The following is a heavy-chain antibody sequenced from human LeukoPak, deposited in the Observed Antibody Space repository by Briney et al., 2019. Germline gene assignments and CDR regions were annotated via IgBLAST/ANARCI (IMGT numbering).Heavy chain of an antibody. CDR1: GGSISSGSYY. V-gene: IGHV4-61*02. CDR2: IYTSGST. CDR3: ARGMATILAWFDP. D-gene: IGHD5-24*01. J-gene: IGHJ5*02. Sequence: PSETLSLTCTVSGGSISSGSYYWSWIRQPAGKGLEWIGRIYTSGSTNYNPSLKSRVTISVDTSKNQFSLKLSSVTAADTAVYYRARGMATILAWFDPWGQGTLVTVSS.